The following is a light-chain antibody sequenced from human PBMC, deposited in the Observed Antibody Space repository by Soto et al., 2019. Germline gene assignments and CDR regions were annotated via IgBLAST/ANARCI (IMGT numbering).Light chain of an antibody. J-gene: IGKJ1*01. CDR2: DAS. CDR1: QSISNS. V-gene: IGKV1-5*01. CDR3: LCYITYPWT. Sequence: DIQMTQSPSTLPASVVYIFTIAWRASQSISNSLAWYQQKAGKAPTLLIYDASTLQSGVPSRFSGSGSGTEFSLTISSLQPEDFATYYCLCYITYPWTFGQGTKVDIK.